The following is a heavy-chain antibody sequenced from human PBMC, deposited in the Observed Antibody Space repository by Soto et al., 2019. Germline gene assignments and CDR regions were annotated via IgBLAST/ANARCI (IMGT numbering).Heavy chain of an antibody. CDR1: GGSISSYY. J-gene: IGHJ6*03. D-gene: IGHD3-9*01. CDR3: ARAEVNFDGLDYYYYYMDV. CDR2: IYYSGST. Sequence: SETLSLTCTVSGGSISSYYWSWIRQPPGKGLEWIGYIYYSGSTNYNPSLKSRVTISVDTSKNQFSLKLSSVTAADTAVYYCARAEVNFDGLDYYYYYMDVWGKGTTVTVSS. V-gene: IGHV4-59*01.